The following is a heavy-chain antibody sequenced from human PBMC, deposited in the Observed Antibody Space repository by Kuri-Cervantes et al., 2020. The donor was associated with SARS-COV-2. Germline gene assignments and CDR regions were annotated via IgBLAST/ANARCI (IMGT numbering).Heavy chain of an antibody. CDR1: GFTFSSYA. V-gene: IGHV3-23*01. CDR2: ISGSGGST. CDR3: AREGLARFDH. Sequence: GGSLRLSCAASGFTFSSYAMHWVRQAPGKGLEWVLSISGSGGSTFYADSVKGRFTISRDNSKNTVFLQMNSLRAEDTAVYYCAREGLARFDHWGQGNLVTVSS. J-gene: IGHJ4*02.